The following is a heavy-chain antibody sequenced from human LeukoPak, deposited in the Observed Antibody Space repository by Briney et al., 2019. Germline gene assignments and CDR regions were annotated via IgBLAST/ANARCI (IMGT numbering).Heavy chain of an antibody. CDR2: MSIGGTDK. CDR1: GFTLTRYG. Sequence: GGSLRLSCAASGFTLTRYGVLWVRQAPAKGLEWVAVMSIGGTDKFYADSVKGRFTVSRDNARNILYLQMNSLRAEDTAVYYCEKDKGAGSGSYYYYLDYWGQGTQVTVSS. D-gene: IGHD1-26*01. V-gene: IGHV3-30*18. CDR3: EKDKGAGSGSYYYYLDY. J-gene: IGHJ4*02.